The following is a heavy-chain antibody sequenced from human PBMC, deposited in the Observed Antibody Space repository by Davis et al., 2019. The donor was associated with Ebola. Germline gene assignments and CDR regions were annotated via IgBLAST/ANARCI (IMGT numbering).Heavy chain of an antibody. CDR2: ISYDGSNK. CDR3: SRAVNYYYYGMDV. Sequence: GESLKISCAASGFTFSTYAMHWVRQAPGKGLEWEAVISYDGSNKYYADSVKGRFTISRDNAKNSLYLQMNSLRAEDTAVYYCSRAVNYYYYGMDVWGKGTTGTVSS. CDR1: GFTFSTYA. J-gene: IGHJ6*04. V-gene: IGHV3-30-3*01. D-gene: IGHD4-17*01.